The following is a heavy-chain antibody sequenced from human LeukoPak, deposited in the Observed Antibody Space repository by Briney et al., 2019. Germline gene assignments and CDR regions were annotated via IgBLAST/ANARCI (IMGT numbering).Heavy chain of an antibody. D-gene: IGHD2-21*02. CDR1: GIIFSNYN. Sequence: GGSLRLSCEASGIIFSNYNMNWVRQAPGKGLEWISYISSSSGTIYYADSLKGRFTISRDNAKNSLYLQMNSLRAEDTAAYYCARRSYCGGDCYGSDAFDIWGQGTMVTVSS. V-gene: IGHV3-48*04. J-gene: IGHJ3*02. CDR2: ISSSSGTI. CDR3: ARRSYCGGDCYGSDAFDI.